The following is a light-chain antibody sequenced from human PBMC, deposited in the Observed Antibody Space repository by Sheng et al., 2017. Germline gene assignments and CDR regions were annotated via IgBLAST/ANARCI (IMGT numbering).Light chain of an antibody. J-gene: IGLJ1*01. CDR1: SSNIGNNY. CDR2: ENN. V-gene: IGLV1-51*02. Sequence: QSVLTQPPSVSAAPRQKVSISCSGSSSNIGNNYVSWFQQLPGTAPKLLIYENNKRFSGIPDRFSGSKSGTSATLVITGLQTADEADYYCGAWDSSLSSFYVFGTGTKVTVL. CDR3: GAWDSSLSSFYV.